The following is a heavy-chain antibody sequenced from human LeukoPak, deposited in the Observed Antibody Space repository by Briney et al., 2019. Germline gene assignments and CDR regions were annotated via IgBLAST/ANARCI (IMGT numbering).Heavy chain of an antibody. CDR1: GGSISSGSYY. J-gene: IGHJ2*01. Sequence: SQTLSLTCTVSGGSISSGSYYWSWIRQPAGKGLEWIGRIYTSGSTNYNPSLKSRVTISVDTSKNQFSLKLSSVTAADTAVYYCAGWISRSSYWYFDLWGRGTLVTVSS. CDR3: AGWISRSSYWYFDL. D-gene: IGHD2-2*03. CDR2: IYTSGST. V-gene: IGHV4-61*02.